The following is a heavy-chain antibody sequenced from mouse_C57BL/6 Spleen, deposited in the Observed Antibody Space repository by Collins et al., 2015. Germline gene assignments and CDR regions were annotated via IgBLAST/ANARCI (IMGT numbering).Heavy chain of an antibody. Sequence: DVKLVESGGGLVKPGGSLKLSCAASGFTFSSYIMSWVRQTPEKRLEWVATISGGSSFTYYPDSVKGRFTIPRDNAKNTLYLQMSSLKSEDTAMYYCTRDGSSYYAMDYWGQGTSVTVSS. J-gene: IGHJ4*01. CDR1: GFTFSSYI. CDR2: ISGGSSFT. CDR3: TRDGSSYYAMDY. V-gene: IGHV5-6-4*01. D-gene: IGHD2-2*01.